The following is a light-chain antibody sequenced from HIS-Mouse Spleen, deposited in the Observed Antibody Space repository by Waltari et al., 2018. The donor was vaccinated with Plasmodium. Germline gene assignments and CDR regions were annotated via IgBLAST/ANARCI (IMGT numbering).Light chain of an antibody. CDR3: QQYGSSRFT. CDR1: QIVSSSY. Sequence: EIVLTQSPGTLSLSPGERATLSCRASQIVSSSYLAWYRQKPGQAPRLLIYGASSRATGIPDRFSGSGSGTDFTLTISRLEPEDFAVYYCQQYGSSRFTFGPGTKVDIK. V-gene: IGKV3-20*01. J-gene: IGKJ3*01. CDR2: GAS.